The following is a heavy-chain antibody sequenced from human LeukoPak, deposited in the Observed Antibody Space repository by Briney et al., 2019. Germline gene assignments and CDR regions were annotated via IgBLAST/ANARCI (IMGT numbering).Heavy chain of an antibody. V-gene: IGHV4-39*07. CDR3: ARGRDFDY. J-gene: IGHJ4*02. Sequence: SETLSLTCTVSGGSISSSSYYWGWIRQPPGKGLEWIGSIYYSGSTYYNPSLKSRVTISVDTSKNQFSLKLSSVTAADTAVYYCARGRDFDYWGQGTLVTVSS. CDR1: GGSISSSSYY. CDR2: IYYSGST.